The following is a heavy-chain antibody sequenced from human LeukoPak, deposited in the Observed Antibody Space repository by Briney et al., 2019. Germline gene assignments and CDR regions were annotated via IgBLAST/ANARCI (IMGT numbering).Heavy chain of an antibody. J-gene: IGHJ4*02. Sequence: PGGSLRLSCAASGLTFRLYGMHWVRQAPGKGLEWVAVISYDGSNKYYADSVKGRFTISRDNSKNTLYLQMNSLRAEDTAVYYCARDPWYDSSGYYDYWGQGTLVTVSS. V-gene: IGHV3-30*19. CDR1: GLTFRLYG. D-gene: IGHD3-22*01. CDR3: ARDPWYDSSGYYDY. CDR2: ISYDGSNK.